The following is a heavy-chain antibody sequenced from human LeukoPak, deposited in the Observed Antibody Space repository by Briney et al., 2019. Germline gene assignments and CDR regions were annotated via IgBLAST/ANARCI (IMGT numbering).Heavy chain of an antibody. J-gene: IGHJ4*02. V-gene: IGHV4-59*01. CDR1: GGSISSYY. CDR2: IYYSGST. D-gene: IGHD5-24*01. CDR3: ARGSERWLQSGNDY. Sequence: SETLSLTCTVSGGSISSYYWSWIRQPPGKGLEWIGYIYYSGSTNYNPSLKSRVTISVDTSKNQLSLKLSSVTAADTAVYYCARGSERWLQSGNDYWGQGTLVTVSS.